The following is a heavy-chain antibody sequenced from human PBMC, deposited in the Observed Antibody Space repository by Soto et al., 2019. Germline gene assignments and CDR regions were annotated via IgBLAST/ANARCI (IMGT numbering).Heavy chain of an antibody. CDR2: ISSSSSTI. J-gene: IGHJ5*02. V-gene: IGHV3-48*01. CDR3: ARGPRTTVKYWLDP. CDR1: GFTFSSYS. Sequence: GGSLRLSCAASGFTFSSYSMNWVRQAPGKGLEWVSYISSSSSTIYYADSVKGRFTISRDNAKNSLYLQMNSLRAEDTAVYYCARGPRTTVKYWLDPWGQGTLVTVSS. D-gene: IGHD4-17*01.